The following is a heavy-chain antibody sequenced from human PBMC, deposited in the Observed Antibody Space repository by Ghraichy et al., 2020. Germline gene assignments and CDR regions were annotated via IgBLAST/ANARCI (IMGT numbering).Heavy chain of an antibody. V-gene: IGHV3-23*01. Sequence: GESLNISCAASGFTFSSYAMSWVRQAPGKGLEWVSAISGSGGSTYYADSVKGRFTISRDNSKNTLYLQMNSLRAEDTAVYYCAKWDSSSWYNDWFDPWGQGTLVTVSS. J-gene: IGHJ5*02. CDR1: GFTFSSYA. D-gene: IGHD6-13*01. CDR3: AKWDSSSWYNDWFDP. CDR2: ISGSGGST.